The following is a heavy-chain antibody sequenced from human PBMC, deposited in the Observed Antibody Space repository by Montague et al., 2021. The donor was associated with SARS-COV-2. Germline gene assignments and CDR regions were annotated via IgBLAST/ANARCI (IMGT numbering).Heavy chain of an antibody. CDR2: XXWDDDK. D-gene: IGHD3-9*01. CDR3: ARSYYDILTAYYTPYDY. J-gene: IGHJ4*02. V-gene: IGHV2-70*04. Sequence: PALVKPTQTLTLTCTFSGFSLSTSGMRASWIRQLPGRALEWLARXXWDDDKFYSTSLKTRLTISKDTSENQVVLTMTNMDPVDTATYYCARSYYDILTAYYTPYDYWGQGTLVTVSS. CDR1: GFSLSTSGMR.